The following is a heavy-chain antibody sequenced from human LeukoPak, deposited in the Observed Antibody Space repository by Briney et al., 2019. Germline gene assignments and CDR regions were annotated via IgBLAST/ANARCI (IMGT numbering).Heavy chain of an antibody. Sequence: PSETLSLTCAVYGGSFSGYYWSWIRQPPGKGLEWIGEINHSGSTNYNPSLKSRVTISVDTSKNQFSLKLSSVTAADTAVYYCASPGYSSSWYHSANYYYYMDVWGKGTTVTISS. D-gene: IGHD6-13*01. V-gene: IGHV4-34*01. CDR3: ASPGYSSSWYHSANYYYYMDV. CDR1: GGSFSGYY. J-gene: IGHJ6*03. CDR2: INHSGST.